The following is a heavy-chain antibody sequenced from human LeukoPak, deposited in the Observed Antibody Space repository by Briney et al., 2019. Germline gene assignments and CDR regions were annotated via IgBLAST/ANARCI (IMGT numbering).Heavy chain of an antibody. V-gene: IGHV1-2*06. CDR1: GYTFTGYY. CDR2: INPNSGGT. J-gene: IGHJ4*02. Sequence: ASVKVSCKASGYTFTGYYMHWVRQAPGQGLEGMGRINPNSGGTNYAQKFQGRVTMTRDTSISTAYMELSRLRSDDTAVYYCARDRDRMVRGVIGYWGQGTLVTVSS. D-gene: IGHD3-10*01. CDR3: ARDRDRMVRGVIGY.